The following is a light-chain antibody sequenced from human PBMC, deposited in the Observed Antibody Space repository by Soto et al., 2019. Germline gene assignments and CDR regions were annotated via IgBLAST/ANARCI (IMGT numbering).Light chain of an antibody. CDR3: QQYDNLPLT. Sequence: ETVMTQSPATLSVSPGERVTLSCRASQSVRTNLVWYQQSPGQPPRLLIYGASDRVAGVPDRFSGSGSGTDFTLTISGLQSEDCAVYYCQQYDNLPLTFGGGTKVEIK. J-gene: IGKJ4*01. CDR1: QSVRTN. V-gene: IGKV3-15*01. CDR2: GAS.